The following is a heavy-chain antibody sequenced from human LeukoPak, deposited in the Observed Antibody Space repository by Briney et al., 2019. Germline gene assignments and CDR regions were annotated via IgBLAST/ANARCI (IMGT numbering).Heavy chain of an antibody. CDR2: IYYGGTT. CDR3: ARLNDFGAALDY. J-gene: IGHJ4*02. CDR1: NSAISSFY. V-gene: IGHV4-59*01. Sequence: SETLSLACNVSNSAISSFYWSWIRQPPGKGLEWLGYIYYGGTTKYNSSLESRVSMSIDASLDQFSLRLASVTAADTAVYYCARLNDFGAALDYWGQGTLVIVSS. D-gene: IGHD4-17*01.